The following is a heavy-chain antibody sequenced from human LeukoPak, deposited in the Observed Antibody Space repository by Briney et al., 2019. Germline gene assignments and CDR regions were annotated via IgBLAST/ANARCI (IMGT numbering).Heavy chain of an antibody. Sequence: GGSLRLSCAASGFSFRSFAMSWVRQAPGKGLEWVSSVIASGGTTYYVDSVKGRFTISRHNSKNTVYLQMNSLRAEDTAMYYCAKGAGGSYGLYYFDYWGQGTLLTVSS. CDR1: GFSFRSFA. D-gene: IGHD3-10*01. CDR2: VIASGGTT. V-gene: IGHV3-23*01. J-gene: IGHJ4*02. CDR3: AKGAGGSYGLYYFDY.